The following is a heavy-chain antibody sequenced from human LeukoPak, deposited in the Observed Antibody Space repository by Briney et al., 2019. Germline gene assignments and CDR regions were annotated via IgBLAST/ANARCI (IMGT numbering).Heavy chain of an antibody. Sequence: GGSLRLSCAASGFTFSTYAMSWVRQGPGKGLEWVSGINWNGGSTGYADSVKGRFTISRDNAKNSLYLQVNSLRAEDTALYYCARDGYSSGWAPAFDYWGRGTLVTVSS. V-gene: IGHV3-20*04. CDR2: INWNGGST. J-gene: IGHJ4*02. D-gene: IGHD6-19*01. CDR3: ARDGYSSGWAPAFDY. CDR1: GFTFSTYA.